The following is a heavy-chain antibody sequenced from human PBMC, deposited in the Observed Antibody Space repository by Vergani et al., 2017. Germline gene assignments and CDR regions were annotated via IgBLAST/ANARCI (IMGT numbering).Heavy chain of an antibody. J-gene: IGHJ4*02. D-gene: IGHD3-10*01. CDR3: ARDRLDYGSGTPTGNDY. CDR1: GYTFTGYY. CDR2: INPNSGGT. Sequence: QVPLVQSGAEVKKPGASVKVSRKASGYTFTGYYMPWVRQAPGQGLEWMGWINPNSGGTNYAQKFQGRVTMTRDTSTSTAYMGLRRLRSDDTAVYYCARDRLDYGSGTPTGNDYWGQGTLVTVSS. V-gene: IGHV1-2*02.